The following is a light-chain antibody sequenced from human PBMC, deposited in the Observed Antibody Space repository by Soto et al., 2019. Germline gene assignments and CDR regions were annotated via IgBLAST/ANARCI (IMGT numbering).Light chain of an antibody. Sequence: FQMSKSPSTVSASIGARVTLPXRASQNIRARIAWFQQDPGXAPKXXXDAXSTLERGGPSRFSGSGSGTDFTLTISSLQPDDFATYYCQQYNSDFWTFGQGTKVDI. CDR3: QQYNSDFWT. CDR2: AXS. CDR1: QNIRAR. J-gene: IGKJ1*01. V-gene: IGKV1-5*01.